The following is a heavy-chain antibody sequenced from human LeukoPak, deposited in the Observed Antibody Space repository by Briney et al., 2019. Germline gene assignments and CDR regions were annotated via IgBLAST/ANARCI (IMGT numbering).Heavy chain of an antibody. CDR3: ARPTTYYYDSSAYHVDGFDI. D-gene: IGHD3-22*01. J-gene: IGHJ3*02. CDR2: IIPIFSTT. CDR1: GGSFSNYI. V-gene: IGHV1-69*13. Sequence: SVKVPCKASGGSFSNYIVTWLRLAPGQGLEWMGGIIPIFSTTNYAQKFQGRVTITADESTNTAYMELSSLRSEDTAVYYCARPTTYYYDSSAYHVDGFDIWGQGTMVTVSS.